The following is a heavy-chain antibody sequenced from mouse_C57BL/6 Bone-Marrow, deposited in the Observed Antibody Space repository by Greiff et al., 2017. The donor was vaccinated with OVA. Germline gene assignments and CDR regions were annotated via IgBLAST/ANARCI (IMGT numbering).Heavy chain of an antibody. J-gene: IGHJ1*03. CDR3: ARAIIYGYGCSEYYDV. D-gene: IGHD1-1*01. V-gene: IGHV1-82*01. CDR1: GYAFSSSW. CDR2: IDPGDGGT. Sequence: QVQLKQSGPELVKPGASVKISCKASGYAFSSSWMNWVKQRPGQGLEWIGRIDPGDGGTNYNGKFKGKATLTADKSSSTAYMQLSSLTSEDAAVYFGARAIIYGYGCSEYYDVWGTGTTVTVAS.